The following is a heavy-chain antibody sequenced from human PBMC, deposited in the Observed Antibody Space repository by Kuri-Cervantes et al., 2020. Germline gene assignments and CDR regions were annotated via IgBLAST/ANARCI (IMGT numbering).Heavy chain of an antibody. CDR3: ARGLVATISSDYYYYYGMDV. CDR2: ISSSGSTI. CDR1: GVTFISYE. Sequence: GGSLRLCCAASGVTFISYEMNWVRQAPGKGLEWVSYISSSGSTIYYADSVKGRFTISRDNAKNSLYLQMNSLRAEDTAVYYCARGLVATISSDYYYYYGMDVWGQGTTVTVSS. D-gene: IGHD5-12*01. J-gene: IGHJ6*02. V-gene: IGHV3-48*03.